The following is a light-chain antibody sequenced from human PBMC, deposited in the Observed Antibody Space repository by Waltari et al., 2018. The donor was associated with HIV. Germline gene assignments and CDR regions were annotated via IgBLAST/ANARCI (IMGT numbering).Light chain of an antibody. V-gene: IGLV1-51*01. CDR2: QSN. CDR3: VTWDSSLTAGV. CDR1: NSNIGANH. Sequence: QSVLTQPPSVSADPGQKVTISCSASNSNIGANHVSWYQQLPGTAPKLLIFQSNKRPADIPDRFSGSKSGTSATLGIAGLQTGDEADYYCVTWDSSLTAGVFGGGTKLTVL. J-gene: IGLJ2*01.